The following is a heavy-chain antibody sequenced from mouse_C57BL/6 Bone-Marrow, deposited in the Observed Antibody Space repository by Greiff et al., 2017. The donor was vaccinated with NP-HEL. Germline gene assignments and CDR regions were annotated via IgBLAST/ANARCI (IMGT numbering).Heavy chain of an antibody. V-gene: IGHV7-1*01. CDR3: SSDALDWYIGV. Sequence: EVKVVESGGGLVQSGRSLRLSCATSGFTFSDFYMEWVRQAPGKGLEWIAASRHKANDYTTEYSASVKGRFIVSRDTSQSILCLQVDALRAEDTAIYCCSSDALDWYIGVWGTGTTVTVSS. CDR1: GFTFSDFY. J-gene: IGHJ1*03. CDR2: SRHKANDYTT.